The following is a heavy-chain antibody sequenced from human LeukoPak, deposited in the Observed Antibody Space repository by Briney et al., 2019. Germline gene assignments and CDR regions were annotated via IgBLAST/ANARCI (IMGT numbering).Heavy chain of an antibody. CDR2: INNDGSIT. CDR1: GFTFSSYW. V-gene: IGHV3-74*01. Sequence: GGSLRLSCAASGFTFSSYWMHWVRQDPGKGLVWVSHINNDGSITNYADSVKGRFTISRDNAKNTLYLQMNSLRAEDTAVYYCAELGITMIGGVWGKGTTVTISS. J-gene: IGHJ6*04. D-gene: IGHD3-10*02. CDR3: AELGITMIGGV.